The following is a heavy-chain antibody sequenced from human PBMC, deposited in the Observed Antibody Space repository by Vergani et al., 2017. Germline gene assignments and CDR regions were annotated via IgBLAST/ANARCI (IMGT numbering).Heavy chain of an antibody. J-gene: IGHJ4*02. V-gene: IGHV3-23*01. CDR3: AKKSTSCTPTHCHITIVQGVPWDS. D-gene: IGHD3-10*01. CDR1: GFTFSSHA. Sequence: EVQLLQSEGAVVQPGGSLRLSCVASGFTFSSHAMSWVRQGHGQGLEWVSSIKNTGDSTHYADSVKGRFTISRDNSKNALYLQMNSLRVEDTAVYYCAKKSTSCTPTHCHITIVQGVPWDSWGQGTLVTVSS. CDR2: IKNTGDST.